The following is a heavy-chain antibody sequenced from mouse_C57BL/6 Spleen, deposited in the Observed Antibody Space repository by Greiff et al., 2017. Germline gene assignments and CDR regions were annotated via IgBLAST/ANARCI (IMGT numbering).Heavy chain of an antibody. D-gene: IGHD2-2*01. CDR1: GYTFTDYY. CDR3: ARRRGLRRYFDY. CDR2: INPNNGGT. V-gene: IGHV1-26*01. Sequence: VQLQQSGPELVKPGASVKISCKASGYTFTDYYMNWVKQSHGKSLEWIGDINPNNGGTSYNQKFKGKATLTVDKSSSTAYMELRSLTSEDSAVYYCARRRGLRRYFDYWGQGTTLTVSS. J-gene: IGHJ2*01.